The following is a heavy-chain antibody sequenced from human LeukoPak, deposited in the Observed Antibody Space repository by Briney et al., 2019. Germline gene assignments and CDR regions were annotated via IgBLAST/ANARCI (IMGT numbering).Heavy chain of an antibody. J-gene: IGHJ3*02. V-gene: IGHV1-18*04. CDR3: AKGSHDAFDI. CDR2: ISAYNGNT. Sequence: ASVKVSCKASGYTFTSYGISWVRQAPGQGLEWMGWISAYNGNTNYAQKLQGRVTMTTDTSTGTAYMELRSLRSHDTAVYYCAKGSHDAFDIWGQGTMVSVSS. CDR1: GYTFTSYG.